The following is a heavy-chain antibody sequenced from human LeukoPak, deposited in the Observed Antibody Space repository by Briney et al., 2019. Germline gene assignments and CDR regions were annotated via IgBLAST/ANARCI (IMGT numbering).Heavy chain of an antibody. Sequence: GGSLRLSCAASGFTFSGSAMHWVRQASGKGLEWVGRIRSKPNNYATAYAASVQGRFTISRDDSKNTAYLQMSSLKTEDTAVYYCARAVGGSLDFDYWGQGTLVTVSS. D-gene: IGHD1-26*01. J-gene: IGHJ4*02. CDR2: IRSKPNNYAT. CDR3: ARAVGGSLDFDY. V-gene: IGHV3-73*01. CDR1: GFTFSGSA.